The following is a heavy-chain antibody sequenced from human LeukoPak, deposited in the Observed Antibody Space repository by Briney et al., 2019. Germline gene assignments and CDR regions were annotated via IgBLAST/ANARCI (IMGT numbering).Heavy chain of an antibody. CDR1: GGSISSSSYY. V-gene: IGHV4-39*01. J-gene: IGHJ6*02. CDR2: IYYSGST. D-gene: IGHD1-26*01. CDR3: ARLGAIRYYYYGMDV. Sequence: SETLFLTCTVSGGSISSSSYYWGWIRQPPGKGLEWIGSIYYSGSTYYNPSLKSRVTISVDTSKNQFSLKLSSVTAADTAVYYCARLGAIRYYYYGMDVWGQGTTVTVSS.